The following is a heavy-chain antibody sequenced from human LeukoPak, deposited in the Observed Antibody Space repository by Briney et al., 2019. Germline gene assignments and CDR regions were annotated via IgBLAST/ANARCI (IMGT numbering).Heavy chain of an antibody. D-gene: IGHD3-22*01. CDR2: ISSSSSTI. Sequence: PGGSLRLSCAASGFTFSSYSMNWVRQAPGKGLEWGSYISSSSSTIYYADSVKGRFTISRDNAKNSLYLQMNSLRAEDTAVYYCARDEVYYYDSSGYRYTYFDYWGQGTLVTVSS. CDR1: GFTFSSYS. V-gene: IGHV3-48*01. CDR3: ARDEVYYYDSSGYRYTYFDY. J-gene: IGHJ4*02.